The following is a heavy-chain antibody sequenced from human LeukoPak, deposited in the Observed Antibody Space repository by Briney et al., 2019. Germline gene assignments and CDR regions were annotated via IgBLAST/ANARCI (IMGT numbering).Heavy chain of an antibody. D-gene: IGHD6-13*01. CDR3: ARGSSSWYSSSPY. CDR2: IIPIFGTA. J-gene: IGHJ4*02. Sequence: GASVKVSCKASGGTFSGYAISWVRQAPGQGLEWMGGIIPIFGTANYAQKFQGRVTITADKSTSTAYMELSSLRSEDTAVYYCARGSSSWYSSSPYWGQGTLVAVSS. V-gene: IGHV1-69*06. CDR1: GGTFSGYA.